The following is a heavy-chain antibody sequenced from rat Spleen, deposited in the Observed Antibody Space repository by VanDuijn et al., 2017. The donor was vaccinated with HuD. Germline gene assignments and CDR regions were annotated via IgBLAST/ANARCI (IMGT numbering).Heavy chain of an antibody. CDR3: TRDSKSTGDWYFDL. CDR2: IWTGGST. D-gene: IGHD1-11*01. Sequence: QVQLKESGPGLVQPSQTLSLTCTVSGFSVTSYHVSWVRQPPGKGLEWMGVIWTGGSTEYNSLLKSRLSISRDTSRSQVFLKISSLQTEDTATYFCTRDSKSTGDWYFDLWGPGTMVTVSS. CDR1: GFSVTSYH. V-gene: IGHV2-43*01. J-gene: IGHJ1*01.